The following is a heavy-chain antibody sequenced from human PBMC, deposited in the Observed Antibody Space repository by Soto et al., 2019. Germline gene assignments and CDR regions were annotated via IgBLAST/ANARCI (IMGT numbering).Heavy chain of an antibody. CDR1: GFTFNNYA. V-gene: IGHV3-23*01. J-gene: IGHJ4*02. CDR3: AKDRLAGNFDY. Sequence: EVQQLDSGGGLVQPGGSLGLSCAASGFTFNNYAMNWVRQAPGMGLEWVATISNTGGGTYYADSVKGRFTISRDNSKNTLYLQMSSLRVEDTAVYYCAKDRLAGNFDYWGQGTQLTVSS. CDR2: ISNTGGGT.